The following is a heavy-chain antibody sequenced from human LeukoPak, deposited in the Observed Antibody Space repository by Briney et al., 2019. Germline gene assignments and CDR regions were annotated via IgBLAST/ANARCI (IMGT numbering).Heavy chain of an antibody. CDR3: ARRTLPPESRLGYFDY. V-gene: IGHV4-39*01. CDR1: GGSISSSSYY. Sequence: SETLSLTCTVSGGSISSSSYYWGWIRQPPGKGLEWIGSIYYSGSTYYNPSLKSRVTISVDTSKNQFSLKLSSVTAADTAVYYCARRTLPPESRLGYFDYRGQGTLVTVSS. J-gene: IGHJ4*02. D-gene: IGHD6-25*01. CDR2: IYYSGST.